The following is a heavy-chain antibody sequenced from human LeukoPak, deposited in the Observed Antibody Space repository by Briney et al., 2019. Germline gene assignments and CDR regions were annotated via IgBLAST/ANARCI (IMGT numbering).Heavy chain of an antibody. D-gene: IGHD3-22*01. J-gene: IGHJ4*02. CDR2: IGTAGDT. Sequence: TGGSLRLSCAASGFTFSSYDMPWVRQATGKGLEWVSAIGTAGDTYYPGSVKGRFTISRENAKNSLYLQMNSLRAGDTAVYYCARASYDSSGSPYFDYWGQGTLVTVSS. V-gene: IGHV3-13*01. CDR1: GFTFSSYD. CDR3: ARASYDSSGSPYFDY.